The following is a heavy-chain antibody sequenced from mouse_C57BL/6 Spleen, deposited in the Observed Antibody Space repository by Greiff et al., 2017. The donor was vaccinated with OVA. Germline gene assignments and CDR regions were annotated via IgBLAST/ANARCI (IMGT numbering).Heavy chain of an antibody. CDR2: ISDGGSYT. CDR3: ARDAAQATAY. J-gene: IGHJ3*01. CDR1: GFTFSSYA. V-gene: IGHV5-4*01. D-gene: IGHD3-2*02. Sequence: EVHLVESGGGLVKPGGSLKLSCAASGFTFSSYAMSWVRQTPEKRLEWVATISDGGSYTYYPDNVKGRFTISRDNAKNNLYLQMSHLKSEDTAMYYCARDAAQATAYWGQGTLVTVSA.